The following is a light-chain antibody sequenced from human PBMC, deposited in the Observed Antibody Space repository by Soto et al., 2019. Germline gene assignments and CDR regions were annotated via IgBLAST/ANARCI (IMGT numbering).Light chain of an antibody. Sequence: VMTQSPLSLPVTPGEPASISCRSSRSLLHINGQNYLDWYLQKPGQSPQILIYLGSNRASGVHDRFSGSGSGTDFTLQISRVEADDAGVYYCMQGLQNPLTFGGGTKLEIK. CDR2: LGS. V-gene: IGKV2-28*01. CDR1: RSLLHINGQNY. J-gene: IGKJ4*01. CDR3: MQGLQNPLT.